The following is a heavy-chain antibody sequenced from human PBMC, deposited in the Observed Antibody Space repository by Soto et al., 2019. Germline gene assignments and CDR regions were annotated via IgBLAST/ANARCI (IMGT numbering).Heavy chain of an antibody. CDR3: ARQYYDYMWRSYRYFDY. CDR1: GGSISSYY. CDR2: IYYSGST. J-gene: IGHJ4*02. V-gene: IGHV4-59*01. D-gene: IGHD3-16*02. Sequence: PSETLSLTCTVSGGSISSYYWSWIRQPPGKGLEWIGYIYYSGSTNYNPSLKSRVTISVDTSKNQFSLKLSSVTAADTAVYYCARQYYDYMWRSYRYFDYWGQGTLVTVSA.